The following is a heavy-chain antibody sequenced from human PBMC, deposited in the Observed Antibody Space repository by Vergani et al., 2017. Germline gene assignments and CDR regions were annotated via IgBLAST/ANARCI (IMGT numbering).Heavy chain of an antibody. J-gene: IGHJ3*02. CDR1: GFTFSSYG. Sequence: QVQLVESGGGVVQPGRSLRLSCAASGFTFSSYGMHWVRQAPGKGLEWVAVISYDGSNTYYADSVKGRFTISRDNSTNTLYLQVNSLRAEDTAVYYCAKGYCSGGSCYWFDRRAFDIWGQGTMVTVSS. D-gene: IGHD2-15*01. V-gene: IGHV3-30*18. CDR2: ISYDGSNT. CDR3: AKGYCSGGSCYWFDRRAFDI.